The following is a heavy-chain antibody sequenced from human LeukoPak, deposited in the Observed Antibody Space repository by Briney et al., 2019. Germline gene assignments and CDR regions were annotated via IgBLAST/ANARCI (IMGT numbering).Heavy chain of an antibody. V-gene: IGHV1-18*01. CDR3: ARDSRLGITMIVVVTDNYFDY. Sequence: ASAKVSCKASGYTFTSYGISWVRQAPGQGLEWMGWISAYNGNTNYAQELQGRVTMTTDTSTSTAYMELRSLRSDDTAVYYCARDSRLGITMIVVVTDNYFDYWGQGTLVTVSS. CDR1: GYTFTSYG. J-gene: IGHJ4*02. CDR2: ISAYNGNT. D-gene: IGHD3-22*01.